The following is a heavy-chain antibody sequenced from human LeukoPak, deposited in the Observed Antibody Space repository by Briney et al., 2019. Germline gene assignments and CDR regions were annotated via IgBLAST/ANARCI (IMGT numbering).Heavy chain of an antibody. D-gene: IGHD7-27*01. CDR2: ISGSGGST. J-gene: IGHJ6*02. CDR1: GFTFSSYA. V-gene: IGHV3-23*01. CDR3: AKDGDSPRHGMDV. Sequence: GGSLRLSCAASGFTFSSYAMSWVRQAPGKGLEWVSAISGSGGSTYYADSVKGRFTISRGNSKNTLYLQMNSLRAEDTAVYYCAKDGDSPRHGMDVWGQGTTVTVSS.